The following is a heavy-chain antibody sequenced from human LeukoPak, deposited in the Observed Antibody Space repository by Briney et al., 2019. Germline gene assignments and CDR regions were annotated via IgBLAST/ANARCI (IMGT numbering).Heavy chain of an antibody. CDR3: AKDGSYYFDY. CDR2: ISGSGGST. J-gene: IGHJ4*02. Sequence: GGSLRLSCAASGFTFSSYAMSWVRQAPGKGLEWVSSISGSGGSTYYADSVKGRITISRDNSKNTLYLQMNSLRAEDTAVYYCAKDGSYYFDYWGQGTLVTVSS. CDR1: GFTFSSYA. V-gene: IGHV3-23*01.